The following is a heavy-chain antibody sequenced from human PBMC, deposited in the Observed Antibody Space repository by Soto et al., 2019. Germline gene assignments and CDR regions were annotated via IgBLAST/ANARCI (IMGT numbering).Heavy chain of an antibody. CDR1: GFTFSGHG. CDR3: AGDRAGGTETGPHY. CDR2: ISHDGSNK. J-gene: IGHJ4*02. Sequence: PVGSMRLSCAASGFTFSGHGMHRVRQAPGKGLEWVALISHDGSNKYHGDFAKGRFTISRDNSKNTLYLQMNSLRVEDTAASYWAGDRAGGTETGPHYWGLGTLVTVSP. V-gene: IGHV3-30*03. D-gene: IGHD3-16*01.